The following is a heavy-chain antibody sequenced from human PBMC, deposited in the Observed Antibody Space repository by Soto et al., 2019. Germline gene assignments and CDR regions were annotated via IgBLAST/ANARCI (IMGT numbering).Heavy chain of an antibody. Sequence: EVQVVESGGGLVQPGGSLRLSCAASGFTVSSNYMSWVRQGPGKGLEWVSVIYTGGSTYYADSVKGRFSISRDNSKNTLFLQMNSLRVEDTGVYYCARGLRSYGYFDYWGQGTLVTVSS. V-gene: IGHV3-66*01. D-gene: IGHD5-18*01. J-gene: IGHJ4*02. CDR1: GFTVSSNY. CDR3: ARGLRSYGYFDY. CDR2: IYTGGST.